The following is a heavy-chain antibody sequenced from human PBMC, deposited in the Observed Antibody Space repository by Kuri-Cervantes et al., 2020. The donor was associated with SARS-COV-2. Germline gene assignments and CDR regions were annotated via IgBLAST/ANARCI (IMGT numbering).Heavy chain of an antibody. D-gene: IGHD4-23*01. Sequence: ASVKVSCKASGYTFTGYYMHWVRQAPGQGLEWMGWINPNSGGTNYAQKFQGRVTMTRDTSISTAYMELSRLGSDDTAVYYCASGGKGQLLVDKVGYWGRGTLVTVSS. CDR1: GYTFTGYY. J-gene: IGHJ4*02. CDR3: ASGGKGQLLVDKVGY. CDR2: INPNSGGT. V-gene: IGHV1-2*02.